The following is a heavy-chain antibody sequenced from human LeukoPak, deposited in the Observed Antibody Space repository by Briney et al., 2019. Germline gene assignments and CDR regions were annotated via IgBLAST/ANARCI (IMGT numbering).Heavy chain of an antibody. J-gene: IGHJ4*02. CDR2: MNPNSGDT. CDR3: ARGGWLVLRYFDY. V-gene: IGHV1-8*01. D-gene: IGHD3-9*01. Sequence: AAVRVSCKASGYTFTSYDINWVRQASGQGLEWMGWMNPNSGDTGYAQKFQGRVTMTRNTSISTAYMELSSLRSEDTAVYYCARGGWLVLRYFDYWGQGTLVTVSS. CDR1: GYTFTSYD.